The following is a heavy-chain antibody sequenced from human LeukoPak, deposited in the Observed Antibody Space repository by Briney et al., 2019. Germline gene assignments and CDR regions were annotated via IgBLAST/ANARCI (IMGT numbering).Heavy chain of an antibody. V-gene: IGHV5-51*01. CDR3: ARRPITMVRGVPGWFDP. J-gene: IGHJ5*02. D-gene: IGHD3-10*01. CDR2: IYPGDSDT. Sequence: GESLKISCKGSGYSFTNYWIGWVRQMPGKGLKWMGIIYPGDSDTRYSPSFQGQVTISADKSISTAYLQWSSLKASDTAMYYCARRPITMVRGVPGWFDPWGQGTLVTVSS. CDR1: GYSFTNYW.